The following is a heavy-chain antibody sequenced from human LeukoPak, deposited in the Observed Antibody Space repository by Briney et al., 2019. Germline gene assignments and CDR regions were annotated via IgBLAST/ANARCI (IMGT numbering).Heavy chain of an antibody. CDR2: IYYSGST. CDR3: ASIVVVTGTTYGMDV. CDR1: GGSISSGGYY. J-gene: IGHJ6*02. Sequence: SQTLSLTCTVSGGSISSGGYYWSWIRQHPGKGLEWLGYIYYSGSTYYNPSLKSRVTISVDTSKNQFSLKLSSVTAADTAVYYCASIVVVTGTTYGMDVWGQGTTVTVSS. V-gene: IGHV4-31*03. D-gene: IGHD2-21*02.